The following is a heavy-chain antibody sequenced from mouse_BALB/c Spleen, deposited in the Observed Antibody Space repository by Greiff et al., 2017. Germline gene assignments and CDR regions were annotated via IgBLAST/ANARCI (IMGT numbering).Heavy chain of an antibody. Sequence: QVQLQQPGAELVKPGASVKLSCKASGYTFTSYWMHWVKQRPGQGLEWIGEINPSNGRTNYNEKFKSKATLTVDKSSSTAYMQLSSLTSEDSAVYYCATVVDAMDYWGQGTSVTVSS. CDR1: GYTFTSYW. D-gene: IGHD1-1*01. CDR2: INPSNGRT. J-gene: IGHJ4*01. CDR3: ATVVDAMDY. V-gene: IGHV1S81*02.